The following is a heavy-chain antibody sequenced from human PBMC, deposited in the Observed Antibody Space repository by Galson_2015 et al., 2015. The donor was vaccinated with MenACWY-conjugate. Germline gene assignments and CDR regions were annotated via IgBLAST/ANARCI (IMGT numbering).Heavy chain of an antibody. D-gene: IGHD2-21*01. CDR3: ATSWGGDSWYFDL. V-gene: IGHV3-48*03. CDR2: IGSSSSMI. CDR1: GFTFSSYD. Sequence: SLRLSCAASGFTFSSYDMNWVRQAPGKGLEWVSYIGSSSSMIYYADSVKGRFTVSRDNSNNSLYLQMNSLRAEDTAVYFCATSWGGDSWYFDLWGRGTLVTVSS. J-gene: IGHJ2*01.